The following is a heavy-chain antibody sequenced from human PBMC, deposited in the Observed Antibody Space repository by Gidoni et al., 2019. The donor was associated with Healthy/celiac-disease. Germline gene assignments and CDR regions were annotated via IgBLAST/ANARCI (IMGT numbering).Heavy chain of an antibody. V-gene: IGHV3-30*18. CDR3: AKDQGEWEPYHYFDY. D-gene: IGHD1-26*01. Sequence: QVQLVESGGGVVQPGRSLRLSCAASGLSFGSYGMHWVRQAPGKGLEWVAVISYDGSNKDYADSVKGRFTISRDNSKNTLYLQMNSLRAEDTAVYYCAKDQGEWEPYHYFDYWGQGTLVTVSS. CDR1: GLSFGSYG. J-gene: IGHJ4*02. CDR2: ISYDGSNK.